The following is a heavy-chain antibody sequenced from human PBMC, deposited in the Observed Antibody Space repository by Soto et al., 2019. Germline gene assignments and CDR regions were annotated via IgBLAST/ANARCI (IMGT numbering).Heavy chain of an antibody. D-gene: IGHD3-3*01. J-gene: IGHJ4*02. CDR2: INSDGSST. CDR1: GLTFSSYW. Sequence: GSLRLSCAASGLTFSSYWMHWVRQAPGKGLVWVSRINSDGSSTSYADSVKGRFTISRDNAKNTLYLQMNSLRAEDTAVYYCAKVPLRFLEWLLHTYYFDYWGQGTLVTVSS. CDR3: AKVPLRFLEWLLHTYYFDY. V-gene: IGHV3-74*01.